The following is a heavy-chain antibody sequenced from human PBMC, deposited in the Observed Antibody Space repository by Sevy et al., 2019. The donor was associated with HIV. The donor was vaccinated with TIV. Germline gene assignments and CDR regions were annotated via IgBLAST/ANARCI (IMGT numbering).Heavy chain of an antibody. Sequence: SETLSLTCTVSGGSISSYHWSWIRRPAGKGLEWIGRIYTSGSTNYNPDLKSRVTMSADTSKNQFSLRLSSVTAADTAVYYCARDAATSGTYFINYYYYYMDVWGKGTTVTVSS. CDR3: ARDAATSGTYFINYYYYYMDV. J-gene: IGHJ6*03. D-gene: IGHD1-26*01. V-gene: IGHV4-4*07. CDR1: GGSISSYH. CDR2: IYTSGST.